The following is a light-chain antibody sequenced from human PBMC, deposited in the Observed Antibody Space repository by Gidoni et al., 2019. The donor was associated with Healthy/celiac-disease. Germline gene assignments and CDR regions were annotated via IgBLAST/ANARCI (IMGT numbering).Light chain of an antibody. CDR1: QSVSSSD. CDR3: QQYGSSP. Sequence: ELVLTQSPGTLPLSPGERATLSCRASQSVSSSDLAWYQQKPGQAPRLLIYGASSRATGIPDRFSGSGSGTDFTLTSSRLEPEDFAVYYCQQYGSSPFGQGTRLEIK. J-gene: IGKJ5*01. CDR2: GAS. V-gene: IGKV3-20*01.